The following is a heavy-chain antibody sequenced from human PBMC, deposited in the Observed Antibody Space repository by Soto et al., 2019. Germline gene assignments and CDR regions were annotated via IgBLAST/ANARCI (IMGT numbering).Heavy chain of an antibody. CDR1: GFTFDDYA. J-gene: IGHJ4*02. D-gene: IGHD6-13*01. V-gene: IGHV3-9*01. Sequence: DVQLVESGGGLVQPGRSLRLSCAASGFTFDDYAMHWVRQAPGKGLEWVSGISWNSGSIGYADSVKGRFTISRDNAKNSLYLQMNSLRAEDTALYYCAKDLRSDFLKGSSSWYWGQGTLVTVSS. CDR3: AKDLRSDFLKGSSSWY. CDR2: ISWNSGSI.